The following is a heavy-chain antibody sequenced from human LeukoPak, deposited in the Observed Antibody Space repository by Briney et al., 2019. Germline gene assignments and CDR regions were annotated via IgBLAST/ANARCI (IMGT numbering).Heavy chain of an antibody. V-gene: IGHV3-30*02. CDR2: IRYDGSNK. CDR1: GFTFSSYG. Sequence: PGGSLRLSCAASGFTFSSYGMHWVRQATGKGLEWVAFIRYDGSNKYYADSVKGRFTISRDNSKNTLYLQMNSLRAEDTAVYYCAKDRYSSGQYYFDYWGQGTLVTVSS. CDR3: AKDRYSSGQYYFDY. D-gene: IGHD6-19*01. J-gene: IGHJ4*02.